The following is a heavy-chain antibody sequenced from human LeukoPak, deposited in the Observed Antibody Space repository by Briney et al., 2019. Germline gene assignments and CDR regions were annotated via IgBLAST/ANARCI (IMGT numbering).Heavy chain of an antibody. D-gene: IGHD2-2*02. CDR1: GFTFSSYA. V-gene: IGHV3-21*01. J-gene: IGHJ4*02. CDR3: ARDPPLATISTFDY. CDR2: ISSSSSYI. Sequence: PGGSLRLSCAASGFTFSSYAMSWVRQAPGKGLEWVSSISSSSSYIYYADSVKGRFTISRDNAKNSLYLQMNSLRAEDTAVYYYARDPPLATISTFDYWGQGTLVTVSS.